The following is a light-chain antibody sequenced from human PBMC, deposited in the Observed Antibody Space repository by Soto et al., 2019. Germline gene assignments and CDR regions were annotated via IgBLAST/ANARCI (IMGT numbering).Light chain of an antibody. CDR1: TSNIGNSY. Sequence: QSVLTQPPSVSAAPGQKVTISCSGSTSNIGNSYVSWYQQLPGTAPKLLIYDNNKRPSGIPDRSSGSKSGTSATLGITGLQTGDEADYYCGTWDSSLSAYVFGTGTQVTVL. J-gene: IGLJ1*01. CDR2: DNN. CDR3: GTWDSSLSAYV. V-gene: IGLV1-51*01.